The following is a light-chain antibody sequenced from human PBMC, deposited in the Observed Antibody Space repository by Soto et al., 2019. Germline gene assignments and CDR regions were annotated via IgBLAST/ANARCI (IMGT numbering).Light chain of an antibody. J-gene: IGKJ4*01. CDR3: QQYGSSPPELT. CDR1: QSVSSSY. V-gene: IGKV3-20*01. CDR2: DAS. Sequence: EIVLTQSPGTLSLSPGERATLSCRASQSVSSSYFAWYQQEPGQAPRLLIYDASSRATGIPDRFSGSGSGTDFTLTISRLEPEDFAVYYCQQYGSSPPELTFGGGTRVEIK.